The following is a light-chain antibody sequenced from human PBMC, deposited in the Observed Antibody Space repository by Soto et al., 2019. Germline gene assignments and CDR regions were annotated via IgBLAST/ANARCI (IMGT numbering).Light chain of an antibody. CDR3: AAWDDTLSGLV. J-gene: IGLJ2*01. V-gene: IGLV1-47*01. CDR1: SSNIGSNY. Sequence: QSVLTQPPSASGTPGQTVTISCSGRSSNIGSNYVYWYQQLPGTAPRLLMYRADQRPSGVPGRFSGSKSGTSASLAISGLRSEDEADYYCAAWDDTLSGLVFGGGTKLTVL. CDR2: RAD.